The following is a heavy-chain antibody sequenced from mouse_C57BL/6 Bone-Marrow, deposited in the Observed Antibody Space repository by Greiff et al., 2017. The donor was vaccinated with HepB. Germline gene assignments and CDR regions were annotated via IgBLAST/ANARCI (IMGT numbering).Heavy chain of an antibody. D-gene: IGHD2-3*01. J-gene: IGHJ4*01. Sequence: QVQLQQSGAELARPGASVKLSCKASGYTFTSYGISWVKQRTGQGLEWIGEIYPRSGNTYYNEKFKGKATLTADKSSSTAYMELRSLTSEDSAVYFCARGYDGYPYAMDYWGRGTSVTVSS. CDR1: GYTFTSYG. V-gene: IGHV1-81*01. CDR3: ARGYDGYPYAMDY. CDR2: IYPRSGNT.